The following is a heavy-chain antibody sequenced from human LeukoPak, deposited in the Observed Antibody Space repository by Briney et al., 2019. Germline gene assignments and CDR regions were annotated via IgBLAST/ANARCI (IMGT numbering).Heavy chain of an antibody. CDR2: IYYSGNT. Sequence: SETLSLTCTVSGGSIGSFSYYWGWIRQPPGKGLEWIGSIYYSGNTYYNPSLKSRVTISADTSKNQFSLKLSSVTAADTAVYYCARHGDGDSFEYFLHWGQGTLVTVSS. CDR3: ARHGDGDSFEYFLH. V-gene: IGHV4-39*01. CDR1: GGSIGSFSYY. J-gene: IGHJ1*01. D-gene: IGHD5-24*01.